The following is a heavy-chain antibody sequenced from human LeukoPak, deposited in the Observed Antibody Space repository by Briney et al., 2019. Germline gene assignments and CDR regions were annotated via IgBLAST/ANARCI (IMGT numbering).Heavy chain of an antibody. CDR1: GGSISSYY. CDR3: ARGRTENDY. Sequence: TSETLSLTCTVSGGSISSYYWSWIRQPPGKGLEWIGYIYYSGSTNYNPSLKSRVTISVDTSKNQFSLKLSSVTAADTAVYYCARGRTENDYWGQGTLVTVSS. J-gene: IGHJ4*02. V-gene: IGHV4-59*01. CDR2: IYYSGST.